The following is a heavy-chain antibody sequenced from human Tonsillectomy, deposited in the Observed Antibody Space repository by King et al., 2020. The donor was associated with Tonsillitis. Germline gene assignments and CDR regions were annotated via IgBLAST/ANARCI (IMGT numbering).Heavy chain of an antibody. CDR3: ARHLEGYYDFDY. J-gene: IGHJ4*02. D-gene: IGHD2-15*01. CDR2: IYYRGTT. V-gene: IGHV4-59*01. CDR1: GGSINTYY. Sequence: QLQESGPGLVKPSETLSLTCTVSGGSINTYYWSWIRQPPGKGLEWIGYIYYRGTTNYNPSLKSRVNISVDTSKNQFSLKVRSVTAADTAVYYCARHLEGYYDFDYWGQGTLVTVSS.